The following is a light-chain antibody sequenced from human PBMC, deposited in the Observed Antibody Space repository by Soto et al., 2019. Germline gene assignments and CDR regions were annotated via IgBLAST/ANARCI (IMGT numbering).Light chain of an antibody. V-gene: IGKV1-5*01. CDR3: QQYGSSPS. CDR1: QSISSW. CDR2: DAS. J-gene: IGKJ1*01. Sequence: DIQMTQSPSTLSASVGDRVTITCRASQSISSWLAWYQQKPGKAPKLLIYDASSLESGVPSRFSGSGSGTEFTLTISRLDPEDFAVYYCQQYGSSPSFGQGTKVEIK.